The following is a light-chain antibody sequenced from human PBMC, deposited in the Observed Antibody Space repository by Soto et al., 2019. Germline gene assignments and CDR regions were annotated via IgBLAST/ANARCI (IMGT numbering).Light chain of an antibody. J-gene: IGLJ2*01. CDR1: SSDIGAYNF. CDR2: DVS. Sequence: QSALTQPASVSGSPGQSITISCTGTSSDIGAYNFVSWYQQHPGKAPKLMIYDVSIRPSGVSNRFSGSKSGDMASLSISGLQAEDEADYYCSSYTTSSTLSFGGGTKGTVL. V-gene: IGLV2-14*01. CDR3: SSYTTSSTLS.